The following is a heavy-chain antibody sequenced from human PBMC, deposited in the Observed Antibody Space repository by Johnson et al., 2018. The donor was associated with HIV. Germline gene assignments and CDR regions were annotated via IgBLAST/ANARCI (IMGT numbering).Heavy chain of an antibody. V-gene: IGHV3-20*04. CDR3: ARGKWRGGSGTDDVFDI. J-gene: IGHJ3*02. CDR1: GFTFDDYG. CDR2: TTWNGGNT. D-gene: IGHD3-10*01. Sequence: VQLVESGGGLVQPGGSLRLSCAASGFTFDDYGMSWVRQGPGKGLEWVSGTTWNGGNTGYVDSVKGRFIISRDNAKNSLYLQMNSLRAEDTALYYCARGKWRGGSGTDDVFDIWGQGTMVTVS.